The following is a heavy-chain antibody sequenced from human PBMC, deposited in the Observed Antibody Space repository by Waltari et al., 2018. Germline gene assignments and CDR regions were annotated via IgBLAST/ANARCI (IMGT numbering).Heavy chain of an antibody. J-gene: IGHJ6*03. CDR1: DGSISSYY. CDR2: IYTSGST. Sequence: QVQLQESGPGLVKPSETLSLTCTVSDGSISSYYWSWIRQPPGKGLEWIGYIYTSGSTNYNPSLKSRVTISVDTSKNQFSLKLSSVTAADTAVYYCARGTGSSPYYYYYMDVWGKGTTVTVSS. D-gene: IGHD3-9*01. CDR3: ARGTGSSPYYYYYMDV. V-gene: IGHV4-4*09.